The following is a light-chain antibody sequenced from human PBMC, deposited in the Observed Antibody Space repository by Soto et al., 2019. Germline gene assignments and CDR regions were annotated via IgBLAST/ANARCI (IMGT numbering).Light chain of an antibody. Sequence: QSVLTQPASVSGSPGQSITISCTGTSSDVGGYNFVSWYQQHPGRAPKLIIFEVSNRPSRVSNRFSGSKSGNTASLTISGLQAEDEADYHCASYTTGSTLVVCGGGTKLTVL. CDR3: ASYTTGSTLVV. V-gene: IGLV2-14*01. J-gene: IGLJ3*02. CDR1: SSDVGGYNF. CDR2: EVS.